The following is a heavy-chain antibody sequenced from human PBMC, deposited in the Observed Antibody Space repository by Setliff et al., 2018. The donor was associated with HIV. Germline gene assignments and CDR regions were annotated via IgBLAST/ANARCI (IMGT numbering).Heavy chain of an antibody. Sequence: ASVKVSCKVSGYTLTELSLHWVRQAPAKGLEWMGGFDPEDVETVYAQKFQGRVTMTKDTSTSTAYMELRSLRSDDTAVYYCCRAWGTNYSMDVWGRGTTVTVSS. V-gene: IGHV1-24*01. CDR1: GYTLTELS. J-gene: IGHJ6*03. D-gene: IGHD7-27*01. CDR3: CRAWGTNYSMDV. CDR2: FDPEDVET.